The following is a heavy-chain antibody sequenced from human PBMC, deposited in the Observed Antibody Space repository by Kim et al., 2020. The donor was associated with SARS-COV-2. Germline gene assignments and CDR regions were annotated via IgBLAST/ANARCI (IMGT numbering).Heavy chain of an antibody. D-gene: IGHD6-19*01. CDR2: IWYDSTRR. CDR1: GFPFRSYG. CDR3: ARVQGALNPSSRSAAFDV. Sequence: GGSLRLSCAASGFPFRSYGMHWVRQAPGKGLEWVAVIWYDSTRRHYADSVKGRFTISRDNSKNTLYLQMDSLRVEDTAVYYCARVQGALNPSSRSAAFDVWGQGTTLTVSP. V-gene: IGHV3-33*01. J-gene: IGHJ3*01.